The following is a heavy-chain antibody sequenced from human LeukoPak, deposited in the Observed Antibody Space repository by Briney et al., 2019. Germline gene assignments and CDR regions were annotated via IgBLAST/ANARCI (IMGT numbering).Heavy chain of an antibody. CDR3: AGDLSGVTGYTYGRGIDY. Sequence: GGSLRLSCAASGFTFSDYYMSWIRQAPGKGLEGVSYISSSGTTIYYADSVKGRFTISRDNAKNSLYLQMNSLRAEDTAVYYCAGDLSGVTGYTYGRGIDYWGQGTLVTVSS. D-gene: IGHD5-18*01. CDR1: GFTFSDYY. J-gene: IGHJ4*02. CDR2: ISSSGTTI. V-gene: IGHV3-11*01.